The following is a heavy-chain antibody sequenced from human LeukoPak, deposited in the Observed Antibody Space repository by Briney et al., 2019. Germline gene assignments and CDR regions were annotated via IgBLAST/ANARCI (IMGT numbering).Heavy chain of an antibody. J-gene: IGHJ4*02. V-gene: IGHV3-49*04. CDR2: ARNRAYDGAT. CDR1: GFTFGDYA. D-gene: IGHD6-19*01. CDR3: SRGSIENCIGWYIDY. Sequence: GGSLRLSCTTSGFTFGDYAVAWVRQAPGKGLEWVGFARNRAYDGATEYAASAKGRFTISRDDSRNIAYLQMSGLQTDDTAVYYCSRGSIENCIGWYIDYWGQGTLVTVSS.